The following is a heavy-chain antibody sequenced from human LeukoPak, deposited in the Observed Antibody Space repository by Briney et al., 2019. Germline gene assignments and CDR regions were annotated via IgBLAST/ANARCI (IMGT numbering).Heavy chain of an antibody. Sequence: SETLSLTCAVSGGSISSGGYSWSWIRQPPGKGLEWIGYIYYSGSTNYNPSLKSRVTISVDTSKNQFSLKLSSVTAADTAVYYCARWNYYDSSGYSYWGQGTLVTVSS. V-gene: IGHV4-61*08. CDR3: ARWNYYDSSGYSY. CDR2: IYYSGST. CDR1: GGSISSGGYS. D-gene: IGHD3-22*01. J-gene: IGHJ4*02.